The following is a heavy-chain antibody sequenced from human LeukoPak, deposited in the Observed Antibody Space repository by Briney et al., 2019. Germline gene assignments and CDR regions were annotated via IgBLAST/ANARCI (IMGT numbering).Heavy chain of an antibody. D-gene: IGHD4-17*01. CDR2: IYHSGST. V-gene: IGHV4-38-2*02. J-gene: IGHJ4*02. CDR1: GGSISSYY. CDR3: ASFTVTTGMDY. Sequence: KSSETLSLTCTVSGGSISSYYWGWIRQPPGKGLEWIGSIYHSGSTYYNPSLKSRVTISVDTSKNQFSLKLSSVTAADTAVYYCASFTVTTGMDYWGQGTLVTVSS.